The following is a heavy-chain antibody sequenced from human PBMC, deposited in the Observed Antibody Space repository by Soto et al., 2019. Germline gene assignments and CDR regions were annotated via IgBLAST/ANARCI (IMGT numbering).Heavy chain of an antibody. CDR1: GGSISSGGYY. J-gene: IGHJ4*02. D-gene: IGHD6-19*01. CDR3: SKKAVSGPRTGFDY. CDR2: IYYSGST. Sequence: SETLSLTCTVSGGSISSGGYYWSWIRQHPGKGLEWIGYIYYSGSTNYNPSLKSRLTISVGTSKTQSSLRLDSVTAADTAVYYCSKKAVSGPRTGFDYWGQGILVTVSS. V-gene: IGHV4-31*08.